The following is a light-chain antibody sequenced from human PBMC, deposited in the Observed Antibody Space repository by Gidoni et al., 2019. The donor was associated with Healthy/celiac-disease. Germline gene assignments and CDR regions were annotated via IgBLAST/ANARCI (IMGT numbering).Light chain of an antibody. CDR3: QQSYSTPRT. V-gene: IGKV1-39*01. CDR1: QSISSY. Sequence: DIQMTQSPSSLSASVGDRVTITCRASQSISSYLNWYQQKPGKAPKLLIYAASSLQSGVPSRFSGSGSGKDFTLTISSLQHEDVATYYCQQSYSTPRTFGQXTKVEIK. J-gene: IGKJ1*01. CDR2: AAS.